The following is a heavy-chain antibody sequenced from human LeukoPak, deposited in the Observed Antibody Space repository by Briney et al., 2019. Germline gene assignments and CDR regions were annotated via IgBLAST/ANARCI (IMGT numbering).Heavy chain of an antibody. V-gene: IGHV4-34*01. CDR1: VGSFVGYY. J-gene: IGHJ4*02. D-gene: IGHD7-27*01. Sequence: SETLSLTCAVYVGSFVGYYWTWIAHPPGKGLNGIGEINLSGSTNYNPSLKSRVTISVDTSKNQFSLKLSSVTAADTAVYYCARGRRLRNWGFSPQPFDYWGQGTLVTVSS. CDR3: ARGRRLRNWGFSPQPFDY. CDR2: INLSGST.